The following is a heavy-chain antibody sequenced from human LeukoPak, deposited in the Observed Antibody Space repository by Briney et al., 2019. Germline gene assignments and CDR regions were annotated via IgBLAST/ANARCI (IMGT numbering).Heavy chain of an antibody. CDR3: PRVSPSSPPASDY. CDR1: GFTFSSYE. Sequence: GGSLRLSCAASGFTFSSYEMNWVRQAPGKGLEWVSYISIGGSTIYYADSVKGRFTISRDNAKNSLYLQMNSRRAEDTAGYYCPRVSPSSPPASDYWGPGKLVTASS. J-gene: IGHJ4*02. V-gene: IGHV3-48*03. D-gene: IGHD2-2*01. CDR2: ISIGGSTI.